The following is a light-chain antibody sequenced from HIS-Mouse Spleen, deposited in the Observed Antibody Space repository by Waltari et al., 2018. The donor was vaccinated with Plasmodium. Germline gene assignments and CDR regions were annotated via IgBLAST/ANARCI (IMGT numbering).Light chain of an antibody. J-gene: IGLJ2*01. CDR2: EVS. Sequence: QSALTQPASVSGSPGQPITIPCTGTSSDVGGYNYVSWYQQHPGKAPKLMIYEVSNRPSGVSNRFSGSKSGNTASLTISGLQAEDEADYYCSSYTSSSTVFGGGTKLTVL. CDR1: SSDVGGYNY. V-gene: IGLV2-14*01. CDR3: SSYTSSSTV.